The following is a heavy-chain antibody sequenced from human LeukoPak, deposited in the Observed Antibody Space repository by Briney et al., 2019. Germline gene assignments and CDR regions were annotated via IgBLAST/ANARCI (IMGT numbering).Heavy chain of an antibody. J-gene: IGHJ5*02. CDR2: INPNSGGT. D-gene: IGHD6-19*01. CDR3: ARVKGIAVAGRPNTNWFDP. V-gene: IGHV1-2*02. CDR1: GYTFTGYY. Sequence: ASVKVSCKASGYTFTGYYMHWVRQAPGKGLEWMEWINPNSGGTNYAQKFQGRVTMTRDTSISTAYMELSRLRSDDTAVYYCARVKGIAVAGRPNTNWFDPWGQGTLVTVSS.